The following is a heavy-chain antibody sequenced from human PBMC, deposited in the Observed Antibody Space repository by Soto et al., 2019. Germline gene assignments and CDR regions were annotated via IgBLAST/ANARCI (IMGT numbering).Heavy chain of an antibody. CDR2: ISGSGDST. V-gene: IGHV3-23*01. CDR3: AKRGAGHYFDY. J-gene: IGHJ4*02. D-gene: IGHD6-19*01. CDR1: GFPFSSYA. Sequence: EVQLLESGGGLVQPGGSLNSSGPAPGFPFSSYAMSWVRKAPGKGLEWVSVISGSGDSTYYPDSVKGRLTIARDNSKNTLYLQMNSLRAEDTAVYNCAKRGAGHYFDYWGQGTLVTVSS.